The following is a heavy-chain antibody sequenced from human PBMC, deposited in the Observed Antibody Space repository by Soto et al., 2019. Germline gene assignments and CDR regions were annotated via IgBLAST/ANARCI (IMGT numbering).Heavy chain of an antibody. Sequence: GGSLRLSCSASGFTFSSYAMHWVRQAPGKGLEWVAVISYDGSNKYYADSVKGRFTISRDNSKNTLYLQMNSLRAEDTAVYYCARDIGMHDILTGYFDYWGQGTLVTVSS. CDR1: GFTFSSYA. CDR2: ISYDGSNK. D-gene: IGHD3-9*01. V-gene: IGHV3-30-3*01. J-gene: IGHJ4*02. CDR3: ARDIGMHDILTGYFDY.